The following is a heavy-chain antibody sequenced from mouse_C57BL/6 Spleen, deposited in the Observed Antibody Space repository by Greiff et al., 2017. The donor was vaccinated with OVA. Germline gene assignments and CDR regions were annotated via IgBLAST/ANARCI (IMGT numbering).Heavy chain of an antibody. J-gene: IGHJ4*01. CDR1: GFTFSSYA. CDR3: TRDDWDEGAMDY. D-gene: IGHD4-1*01. V-gene: IGHV5-9-1*02. Sequence: EVKLMESGEGLVKPGGSLKLSCAASGFTFSSYAMSWVRQTPEKRLEWVAYISSGGDYIYYADTVKGRFTISRDNARNTLYLQMSSLKSEDTAMYYCTRDDWDEGAMDYWGQGTSVTVSS. CDR2: ISSGGDYI.